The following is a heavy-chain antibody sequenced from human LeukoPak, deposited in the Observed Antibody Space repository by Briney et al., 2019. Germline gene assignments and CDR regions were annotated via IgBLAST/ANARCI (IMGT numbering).Heavy chain of an antibody. Sequence: PGRSLRLSCAASGFTFDDYAMHWVRQAPGKGLEWVSGISWNSGSIGYADSVKGRFTISRDNSKNTLYLQMNSLRAEDTAVYYCAKASVLGTDYWGQGTLVTVSS. D-gene: IGHD7-27*01. V-gene: IGHV3-9*01. CDR1: GFTFDDYA. J-gene: IGHJ4*02. CDR2: ISWNSGSI. CDR3: AKASVLGTDY.